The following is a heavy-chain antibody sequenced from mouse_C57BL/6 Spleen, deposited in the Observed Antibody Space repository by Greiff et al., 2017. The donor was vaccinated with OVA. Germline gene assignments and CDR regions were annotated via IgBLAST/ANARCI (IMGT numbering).Heavy chain of an antibody. Sequence: QVQLQQPGAELVKPGASVKLSCKASGYTFTSYWMQWVKQRPGQGLEWIGEIDPSDSHTNYNQKFKGKATLTVDPSSSTAYMQLSSLTSEYSAVYSCARSGLGLAWFAYWGQGTLVTVSA. CDR1: GYTFTSYW. CDR2: IDPSDSHT. J-gene: IGHJ3*01. D-gene: IGHD4-1*01. CDR3: ARSGLGLAWFAY. V-gene: IGHV1-50*01.